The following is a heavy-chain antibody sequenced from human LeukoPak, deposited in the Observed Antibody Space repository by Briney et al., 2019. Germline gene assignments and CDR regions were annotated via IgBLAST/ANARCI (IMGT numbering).Heavy chain of an antibody. J-gene: IGHJ3*01. D-gene: IGHD1-1*01. V-gene: IGHV3-23*01. Sequence: GGSLRLSRAASEFTFSSYALTWVRQAPGRGLEWVSGISGSGNSTYYAGSVKGRFTISRDNSKNTLYLQMNSLRAEDTAVYYCAKSLGNNCYHALDFWGQGTMVTVSS. CDR3: AKSLGNNCYHALDF. CDR2: ISGSGNST. CDR1: EFTFSSYA.